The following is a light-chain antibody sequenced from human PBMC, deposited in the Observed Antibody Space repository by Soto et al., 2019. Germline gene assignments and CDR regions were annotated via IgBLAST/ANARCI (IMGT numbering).Light chain of an antibody. CDR3: QQYSNWPPRT. CDR2: DAS. Sequence: ELVLTQSPATLSVSPGERATLSCRASQGVGSTLAWYQQEPGQAPRLLIYDASTRATGIPARFSGDGSGTEFTLTISSLQSDDFAVYYCQQYSNWPPRTFGQGTKVEIK. V-gene: IGKV3-15*01. J-gene: IGKJ1*01. CDR1: QGVGST.